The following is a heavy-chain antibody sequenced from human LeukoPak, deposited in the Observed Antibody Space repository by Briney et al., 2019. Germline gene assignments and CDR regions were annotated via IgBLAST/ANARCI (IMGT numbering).Heavy chain of an antibody. V-gene: IGHV1-69*02. J-gene: IGHJ4*02. CDR1: GGTFSSYT. D-gene: IGHD2-2*01. Sequence: GASMKVSCKASGGTFSSYTISWVRQAPGQGLEWMGRIIPILGIANYAQKFQGRVTITADKSTSTAYMELSSLRSEDAAVYYCARTPLGYCSSTSCYRFDYWGQGTLVTVSS. CDR3: ARTPLGYCSSTSCYRFDY. CDR2: IIPILGIA.